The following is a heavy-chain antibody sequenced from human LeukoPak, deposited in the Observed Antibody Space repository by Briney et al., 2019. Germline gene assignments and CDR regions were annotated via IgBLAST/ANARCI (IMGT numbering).Heavy chain of an antibody. CDR3: ARESRVVAGAAFDI. CDR1: GFTVSSNY. V-gene: IGHV3-53*01. Sequence: GGSLRLSCAASGFTVSSNYMSWVRQAPGKGLEWVSVIYSGGSTYYADSVRGRFTISRDNSKNTLYLQMNSLRAEDTAVYYCARESRVVAGAAFDIRGQGTMVTVSS. J-gene: IGHJ3*02. D-gene: IGHD3-22*01. CDR2: IYSGGST.